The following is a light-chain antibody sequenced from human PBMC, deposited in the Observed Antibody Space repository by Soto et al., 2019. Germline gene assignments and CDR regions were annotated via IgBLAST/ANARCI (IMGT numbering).Light chain of an antibody. Sequence: QSVLTQPPSASGTPGQRVTISCSGSSSNIGSNTVNWYQQLQGTAPKLLIYDNNQRPSGVPDRFSGSKSGTSASLAISGLQSEDEADYYCAAWDGSLNVVVFGGGTKLTVL. CDR3: AAWDGSLNVVV. CDR1: SSNIGSNT. J-gene: IGLJ2*01. CDR2: DNN. V-gene: IGLV1-44*01.